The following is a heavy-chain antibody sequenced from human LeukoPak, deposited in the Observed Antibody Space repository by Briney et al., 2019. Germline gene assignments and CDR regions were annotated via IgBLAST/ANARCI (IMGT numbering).Heavy chain of an antibody. V-gene: IGHV4-34*01. CDR2: INHSGST. D-gene: IGHD3-10*01. Sequence: SETLSLTCAVYGGSFSGYYWSWIRQPPGKGLEWIGEINHSGSTNYNPSLKSRVTISVDTSKNQFSLKLSSVTAADTAVYYCARGVTQVIYYYGSGSYHDYWGQGTLVTVSS. J-gene: IGHJ4*02. CDR3: ARGVTQVIYYYGSGSYHDY. CDR1: GGSFSGYY.